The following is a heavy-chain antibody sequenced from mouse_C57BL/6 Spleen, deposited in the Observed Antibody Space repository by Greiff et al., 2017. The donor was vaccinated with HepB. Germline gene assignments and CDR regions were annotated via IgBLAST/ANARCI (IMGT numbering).Heavy chain of an antibody. V-gene: IGHV1-82*01. J-gene: IGHJ1*03. CDR2: IYPGDGDT. CDR1: GYAFSSSW. D-gene: IGHD1-1*01. CDR3: AIGGGSSSWYFDV. Sequence: VQLQQSGPELVKPGASVKISCKASGYAFSSSWMNWVKQRPGKGLEWIGRIYPGDGDTTYNGKFKGKATLTADKSSSTAYMQLSSLTSEDSAVYFCAIGGGSSSWYFDVWGTGTTVTVSS.